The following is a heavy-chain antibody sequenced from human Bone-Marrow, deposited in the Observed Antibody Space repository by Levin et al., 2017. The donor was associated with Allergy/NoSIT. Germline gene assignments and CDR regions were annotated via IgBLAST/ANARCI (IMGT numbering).Heavy chain of an antibody. V-gene: IGHV1-69*06. CDR3: ARKKEWLSDDAFDI. CDR2: IIPIFGTA. J-gene: IGHJ3*02. Sequence: ASVKVSCKASGGTFSSYAISWVRQAPGQGLEWMGGIIPIFGTANYAQKFQGRVTITADKSTSTAYMELSSLRSEDTAVYYCARKKEWLSDDAFDIWGQGTMVTVSS. CDR1: GGTFSSYA. D-gene: IGHD3-3*01.